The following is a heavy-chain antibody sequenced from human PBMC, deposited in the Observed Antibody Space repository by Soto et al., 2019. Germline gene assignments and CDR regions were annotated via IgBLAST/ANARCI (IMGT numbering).Heavy chain of an antibody. CDR2: ISSSGDST. J-gene: IGHJ3*02. Sequence: LRLSCAASGFTFSTYAMNWVRQAPGKGLEWVSAISSSGDSTYYAESVRGRFTISRDNSINTLYLQMRSLRTEDTAVYYCAHPRGYGVFDAVDIWGQGTMVTVSS. CDR3: AHPRGYGVFDAVDI. D-gene: IGHD4-17*01. CDR1: GFTFSTYA. V-gene: IGHV3-23*01.